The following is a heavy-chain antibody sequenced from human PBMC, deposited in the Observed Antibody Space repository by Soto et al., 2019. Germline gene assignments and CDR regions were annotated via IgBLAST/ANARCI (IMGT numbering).Heavy chain of an antibody. D-gene: IGHD4-4*01. J-gene: IGHJ6*02. CDR3: ARHPPNAVTHYYYGMDV. CDR2: SSPCSAAS. V-gene: IGHV5-51*01. CDR1: EQTFSSYL. Sequence: ESLKLSYEFSEQTFSSYLIWVVLQLRGKGLGLLRISSPCSAASRYRQSLQGQVTITADKSISTAYLQWSSLKASDTAMYYCARHPPNAVTHYYYGMDVRGQGTTVTVSS.